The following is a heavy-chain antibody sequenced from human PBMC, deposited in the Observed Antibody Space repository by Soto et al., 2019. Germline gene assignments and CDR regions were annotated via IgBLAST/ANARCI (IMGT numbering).Heavy chain of an antibody. J-gene: IGHJ4*02. V-gene: IGHV3-33*01. Sequence: QVPLVESGGGVVQPGRSLRLSCEASGFIFSTYGIHWVRQAPGKGLEWVAVIWHDGSVKYYADSVKGRFTISRDNSKNTLYLQMNSLRVEDTALYYCARAVGPYDYWGQGTLVTVSS. CDR1: GFIFSTYG. CDR2: IWHDGSVK. CDR3: ARAVGPYDY. D-gene: IGHD1-26*01.